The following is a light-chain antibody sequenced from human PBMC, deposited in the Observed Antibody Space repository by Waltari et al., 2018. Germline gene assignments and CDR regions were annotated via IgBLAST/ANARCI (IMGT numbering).Light chain of an antibody. V-gene: IGLV7-43*01. CDR1: PGQVISNYY. CDR2: DTN. CDR3: VLYRGDAQWV. J-gene: IGLJ3*02. Sequence: QTVVTQEPSPTVSPGGTVTLTCASTPGQVISNYYPNWFQQKPGQAPRALIYDTNKKQPWTPARFSGSRRGGKAALTLSGAQPEDEAEYYCVLYRGDAQWVFGGGTKLTVL.